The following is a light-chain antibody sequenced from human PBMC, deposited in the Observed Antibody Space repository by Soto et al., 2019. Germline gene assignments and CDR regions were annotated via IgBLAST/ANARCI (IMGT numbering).Light chain of an antibody. V-gene: IGKV3-15*01. Sequence: EIVLTQSPDTLSLSPGGRATLSCRASQSISTNLAWYQQKPGQAPRLLIFGASTRATGIPARFSGSASGTEFTLTISSLQPEDFATYYCQQLKSYPITFGQGTRLEIK. CDR3: QQLKSYPIT. J-gene: IGKJ5*01. CDR1: QSISTN. CDR2: GAS.